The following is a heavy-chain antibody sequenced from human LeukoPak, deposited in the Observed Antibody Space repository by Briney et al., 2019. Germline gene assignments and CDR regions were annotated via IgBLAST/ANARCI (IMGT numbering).Heavy chain of an antibody. CDR3: ANLWEGGSPGGDAFDI. J-gene: IGHJ3*02. D-gene: IGHD1-26*01. V-gene: IGHV1-18*01. CDR1: AYTFTSYG. CDR2: ISAYNGNT. Sequence: GSSVKVSCKASAYTFTSYGISWVRQAPGQGREWMGWISAYNGNTNYAQKLQGRVTMTTDTSTSTAYMELRSLRSDDTAVYYCANLWEGGSPGGDAFDIWGQGTMVTVSS.